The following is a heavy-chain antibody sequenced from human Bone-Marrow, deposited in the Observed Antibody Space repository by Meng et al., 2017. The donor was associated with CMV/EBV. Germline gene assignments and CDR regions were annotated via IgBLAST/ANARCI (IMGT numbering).Heavy chain of an antibody. D-gene: IGHD1-1*01. CDR3: ATETTNSDGMNV. V-gene: IGHV3-53*05. Sequence: GESLKISCAASGLVVTHNFMAWVRQAPGKGLEWVSLIYSGGSTYYADAVKGRFTVSKDDSKNTVFLQMNSLRPEDTAKYYCATETTNSDGMNVGGQGTTVNV. CDR1: GLVVTHNF. J-gene: IGHJ6*02. CDR2: IYSGGST.